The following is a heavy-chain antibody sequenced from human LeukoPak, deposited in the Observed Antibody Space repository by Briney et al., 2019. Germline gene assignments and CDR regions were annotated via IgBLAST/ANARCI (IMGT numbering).Heavy chain of an antibody. CDR2: IYYSGNT. Sequence: PSETLSLTCTVSGGSIRDTSYYWGWIRQPPGKGLEWIGSIYYSGNTYYNPSLKSRVTISVDTSKNQFSLKLGSVTAADTAVYYCAGRTSRWIAVGAYQWRDYWGQGTLVTVSS. CDR3: AGRTSRWIAVGAYQWRDY. J-gene: IGHJ4*02. D-gene: IGHD6-19*01. CDR1: GGSIRDTSYY. V-gene: IGHV4-39*07.